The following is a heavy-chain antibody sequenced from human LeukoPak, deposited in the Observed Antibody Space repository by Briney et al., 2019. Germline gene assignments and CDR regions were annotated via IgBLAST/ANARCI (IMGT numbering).Heavy chain of an antibody. J-gene: IGHJ4*02. Sequence: SKTLSLTCTVSGGSISSYYWSWIRQPPGKGLEWVGHIYYSGTTNYNPSLKSRVTISVDTSKNQFSLKLSSVTAADTAVYYCARGRRYSPLWGQGTLVTVSS. V-gene: IGHV4-59*01. CDR2: IYYSGTT. CDR3: ARGRRYSPL. D-gene: IGHD6-13*01. CDR1: GGSISSYY.